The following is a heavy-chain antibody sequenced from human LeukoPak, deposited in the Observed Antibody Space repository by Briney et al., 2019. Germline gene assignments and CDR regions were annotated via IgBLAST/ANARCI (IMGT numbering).Heavy chain of an antibody. CDR1: GGSISSYY. CDR3: ARGLVGFDY. D-gene: IGHD1-26*01. Sequence: SETLSLTCTVFGGSISSYYWSWIRQPPGKGLEWIGYIYYSASTNYNPSLKSRVTISLDTSKNQFSLKVSSVTAADTAVYYCARGLVGFDYWGQGTLVTVSS. CDR2: IYYSAST. J-gene: IGHJ4*02. V-gene: IGHV4-59*01.